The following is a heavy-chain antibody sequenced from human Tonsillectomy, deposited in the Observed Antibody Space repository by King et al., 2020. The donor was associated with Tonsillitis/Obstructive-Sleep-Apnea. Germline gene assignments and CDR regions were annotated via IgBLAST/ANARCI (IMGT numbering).Heavy chain of an antibody. V-gene: IGHV3-30*04. Sequence: VQLVESGGGVVQPGRSLRLSCAASGFTFSSYAMHWVRQAPGKGLEWVAVISYDGSNKYYADSVKGRFTISRDNSKNTLYLQMNSLRVEDTAVYYCARDTIAVAEYYFDYWGQGTLVTVSS. CDR2: ISYDGSNK. CDR1: GFTFSSYA. D-gene: IGHD6-19*01. J-gene: IGHJ4*02. CDR3: ARDTIAVAEYYFDY.